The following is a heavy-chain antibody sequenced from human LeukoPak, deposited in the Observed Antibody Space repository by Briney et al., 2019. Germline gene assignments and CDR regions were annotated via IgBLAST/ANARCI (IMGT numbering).Heavy chain of an antibody. Sequence: KPSETLSLTCTVSGGSISSSSYYWGWIRQPPGKGLEWIGSIYYSGSTYYNPSLKSRVTISVDTSKNQFSLKLSSVTAADTAVYYCWNGGTIDYWGQGTLVTVSS. V-gene: IGHV4-39*07. CDR2: IYYSGST. CDR3: WNGGTIDY. J-gene: IGHJ4*02. CDR1: GGSISSSSYY. D-gene: IGHD4-23*01.